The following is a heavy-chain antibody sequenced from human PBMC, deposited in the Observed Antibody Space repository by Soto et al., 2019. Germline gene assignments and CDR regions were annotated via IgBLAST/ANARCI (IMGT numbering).Heavy chain of an antibody. J-gene: IGHJ5*02. CDR3: ARGYSGYDSASNWFDP. Sequence: ASVKVSCKASGYTFTGYYMHWVRQAPGQGLEWMGWINPNSGGTNYAQKFQGWATMTRDTSISTAYMELSRLRSDDTAVYYCARGYSGYDSASNWFDPWGQGTLVTVSS. V-gene: IGHV1-2*04. CDR2: INPNSGGT. D-gene: IGHD5-12*01. CDR1: GYTFTGYY.